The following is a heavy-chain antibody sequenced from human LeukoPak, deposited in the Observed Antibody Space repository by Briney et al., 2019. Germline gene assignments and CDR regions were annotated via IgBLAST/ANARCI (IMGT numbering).Heavy chain of an antibody. V-gene: IGHV3-20*04. J-gene: IGHJ3*02. Sequence: TGGSLRLSCAASGFTFRNYWMHWVRQAPGKGLEWVSGINWNGDSTGYADSVKGRFTISRDNARNSLYMQMNSLRAEDTALYYCARIAMAGIGDGFDIWGQGTMVTVSS. CDR2: INWNGDST. CDR1: GFTFRNYW. D-gene: IGHD6-19*01. CDR3: ARIAMAGIGDGFDI.